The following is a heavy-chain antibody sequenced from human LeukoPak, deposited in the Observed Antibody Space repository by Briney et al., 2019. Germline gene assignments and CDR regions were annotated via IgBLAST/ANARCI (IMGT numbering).Heavy chain of an antibody. V-gene: IGHV3-30*02. CDR2: IRYDGSNK. J-gene: IGHJ6*02. CDR1: GFTFSSYG. D-gene: IGHD3-9*01. CDR3: AKDLGHYDILTGYYDGMDV. Sequence: GGSLRLSCAASGFTFSSYGMHWVRQAPGKGLEWVAFIRYDGSNKYYADSVKGRFTISRDNSKNTLYLQMNSLRAEDTAVYYCAKDLGHYDILTGYYDGMDVWGQGTTVTVSS.